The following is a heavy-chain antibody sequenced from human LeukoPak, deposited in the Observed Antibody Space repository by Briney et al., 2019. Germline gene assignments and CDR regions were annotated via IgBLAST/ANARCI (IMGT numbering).Heavy chain of an antibody. CDR3: ARGVRQWLLTYYFDY. Sequence: GGSLILSCAASGFTFDDYAMHWVRQAPGKGLEWVSSIRSSSSYIYYADSVKGRFTISRDNAKNSLYLQMNSLRAEDTAVYYCARGVRQWLLTYYFDYWGQGTLVTVSS. CDR1: GFTFDDYA. J-gene: IGHJ4*02. CDR2: IRSSSSYI. V-gene: IGHV3-21*01. D-gene: IGHD6-19*01.